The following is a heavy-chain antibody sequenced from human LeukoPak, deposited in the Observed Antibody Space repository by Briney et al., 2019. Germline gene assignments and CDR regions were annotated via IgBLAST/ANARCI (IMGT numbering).Heavy chain of an antibody. CDR2: ISSSSSYI. Sequence: GGSLRLSCAASGFTFSSYSMNWVRQAPGKGLEWVSSISSSSSYIYYADSVKGRFTISRDNAKNSLYLQMNSLRAEDTAVYYCAKDDYDFWSGYTYYYYYMDVWGKGTTVTVSS. CDR3: AKDDYDFWSGYTYYYYYMDV. J-gene: IGHJ6*03. CDR1: GFTFSSYS. D-gene: IGHD3-3*01. V-gene: IGHV3-21*01.